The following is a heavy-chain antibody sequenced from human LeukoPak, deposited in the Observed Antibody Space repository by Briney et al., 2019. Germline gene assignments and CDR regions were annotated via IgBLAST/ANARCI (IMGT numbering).Heavy chain of an antibody. D-gene: IGHD6-19*01. V-gene: IGHV1-3*01. Sequence: ASVKVSCKASGYTFTSYAMHWVRQAPAQRLERMGWINAGNGNTKYSQKFQGRVTITRDTSVSTAYMELSSLRSEDTAVYYCARDLGSGWSHFDYWGQGTLVTVSS. CDR2: INAGNGNT. CDR3: ARDLGSGWSHFDY. CDR1: GYTFTSYA. J-gene: IGHJ4*02.